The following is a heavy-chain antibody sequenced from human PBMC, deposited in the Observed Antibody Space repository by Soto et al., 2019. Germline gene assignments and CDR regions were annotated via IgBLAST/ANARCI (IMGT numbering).Heavy chain of an antibody. Sequence: PSETLSLTCTVSGGSISSSDYYWGWIRQPPEKGLEWIGNIYYSGSTYYNPSLKSRVTISVDTSKNPFSLKLSSVTAADTAVYYCARLSVTGTSSDYWGQGTLVTVSS. J-gene: IGHJ4*02. D-gene: IGHD1-7*01. V-gene: IGHV4-39*01. CDR3: ARLSVTGTSSDY. CDR2: IYYSGST. CDR1: GGSISSSDYY.